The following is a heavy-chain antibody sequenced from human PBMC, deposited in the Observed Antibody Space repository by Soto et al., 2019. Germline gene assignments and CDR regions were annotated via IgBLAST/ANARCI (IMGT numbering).Heavy chain of an antibody. CDR2: INPINGRT. Sequence: ASVKVSCKASGYTFTSYYIHWVRQAPGQGLEWMGIINPINGRTNYAQKFQGRVTMTRDTSSSTVYMEMSSLRSEDTAVYYCARGKDPDMYYYYMDVWGKGTTVTVSS. V-gene: IGHV1-46*03. J-gene: IGHJ6*03. CDR3: ARGKDPDMYYYYMDV. D-gene: IGHD3-9*01. CDR1: GYTFTSYY.